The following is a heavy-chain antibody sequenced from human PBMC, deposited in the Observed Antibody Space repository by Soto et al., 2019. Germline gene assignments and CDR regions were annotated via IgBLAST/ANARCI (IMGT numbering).Heavy chain of an antibody. D-gene: IGHD1-26*01. CDR3: ARSRLYSNWFDP. CDR1: GFTFSSYA. J-gene: IGHJ5*02. V-gene: IGHV3-23*01. CDR2: ISGSGGST. Sequence: PGGSLRLSCAASGFTFSSYAMSWVRQAPGKGLEWVSAISGSGGSTYYADSVKGRFTISRDNSKNTLYLQMNSLRAEDTAVYYCARSRLYSNWFDPWGQGTLVTVSS.